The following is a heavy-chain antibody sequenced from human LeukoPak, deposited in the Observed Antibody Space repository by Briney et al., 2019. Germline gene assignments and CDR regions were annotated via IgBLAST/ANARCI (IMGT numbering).Heavy chain of an antibody. Sequence: PGGSLRLSCAASGFTFSSYWMTWVRQAPGKGLAWVANIKQDGSAKYYMDSVKGRFTISRGNAENSLYLQMNSLGVEDTAVYYCARVNPLMAPGAVDIWGQGTKVAVSS. CDR1: GFTFSSYW. CDR2: IKQDGSAK. D-gene: IGHD2-8*01. J-gene: IGHJ3*02. CDR3: ARVNPLMAPGAVDI. V-gene: IGHV3-7*01.